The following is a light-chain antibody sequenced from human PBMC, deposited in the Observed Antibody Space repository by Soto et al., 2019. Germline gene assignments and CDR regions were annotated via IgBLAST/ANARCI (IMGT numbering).Light chain of an antibody. V-gene: IGLV4-60*03. CDR2: LEGSGRY. CDR3: ETWDSHTGV. CDR1: SGHSSYI. J-gene: IGLJ2*01. Sequence: QPVLPKSSSASTSLGSSVKLTSTLSSGHSSYIIAWHQQQPGKAPRYLMNLEGSGRYNKGDGIPDRFSGSSSGADRYLIISNLQSEDEGDYYCETWDSHTGVFGGGTKVTVL.